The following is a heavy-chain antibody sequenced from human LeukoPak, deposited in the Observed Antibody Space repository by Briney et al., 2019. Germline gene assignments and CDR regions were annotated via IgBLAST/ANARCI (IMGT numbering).Heavy chain of an antibody. CDR2: IHHGGST. CDR1: AYSISSGYY. Sequence: SETLSLTCAVSAYSISSGYYWGWIRQPPGKGLEWIGIIHHGGSTYYNPSLKSRITISIDRSKNQFSLKLNSVTAADSAVYYCATNVTYSFDNWGQGTLVTVSS. J-gene: IGHJ4*02. CDR3: ATNVTYSFDN. V-gene: IGHV4-38-2*01. D-gene: IGHD2-21*02.